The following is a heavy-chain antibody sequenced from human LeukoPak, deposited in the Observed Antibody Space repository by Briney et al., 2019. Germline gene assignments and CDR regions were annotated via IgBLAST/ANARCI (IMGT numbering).Heavy chain of an antibody. V-gene: IGHV3-11*01. CDR3: ARDLFIQLWPYYMDV. CDR2: ISSSGNTT. CDR1: GFTFSDNY. Sequence: PGGSLRLSCAASGFTFSDNYMSWIRQAPGKGLEWVSCISSSGNTTKNADSVKGRFTISRDNAKNSLYLQMNSLRAEDTALYYCARDLFIQLWPYYMDVWGKGTTVTVSS. J-gene: IGHJ6*03. D-gene: IGHD5-18*01.